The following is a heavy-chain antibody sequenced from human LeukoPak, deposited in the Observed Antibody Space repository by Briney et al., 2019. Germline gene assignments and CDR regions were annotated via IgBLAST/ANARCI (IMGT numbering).Heavy chain of an antibody. V-gene: IGHV4-34*01. CDR2: INHSGST. J-gene: IGHJ4*02. CDR3: ARSSPLRLLEWLPSYYFDY. Sequence: SETLSLTCAVYGGSFSGYYWSWIRQPPGKGLEWIGEINHSGSTNYNPSLKSRVTISVDTSKNQFSLKLSSVTAADTAVYYCARSSPLRLLEWLPSYYFDYWGQGTLVTVSS. D-gene: IGHD3-3*01. CDR1: GGSFSGYY.